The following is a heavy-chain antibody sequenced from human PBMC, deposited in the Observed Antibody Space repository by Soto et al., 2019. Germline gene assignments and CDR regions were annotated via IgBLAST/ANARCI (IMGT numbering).Heavy chain of an antibody. CDR2: FSTSKGNT. CDR3: ATRSPAFDY. J-gene: IGHJ4*02. V-gene: IGHV1-18*01. CDR1: GYTFTSYG. Sequence: ASVKVSCKTSGYTFTSYGISWVRQAPGQGLEWMGWFSTSKGNTNYAQKFQGRVTLTTDTSTSTGYMELRSLRSDDTAVYYCATRSPAFDYWGQGTLVTVSS.